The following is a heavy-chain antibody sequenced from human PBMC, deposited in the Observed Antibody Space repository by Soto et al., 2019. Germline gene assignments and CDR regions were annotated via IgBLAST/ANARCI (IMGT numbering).Heavy chain of an antibody. V-gene: IGHV5-51*01. J-gene: IGHJ4*02. CDR3: ARQASYDSSGYYYFDY. CDR1: GYSFTSYW. D-gene: IGHD3-22*01. CDR2: IYPGDSDT. Sequence: GESLKISCKGSGYSFTSYWIGWVRQVPGKGLEWMGIIYPGDSDTRYSPSFQGQVTISADKSISTAYLQWSSLKASDTAMYYCARQASYDSSGYYYFDYWGQGTLVTVSS.